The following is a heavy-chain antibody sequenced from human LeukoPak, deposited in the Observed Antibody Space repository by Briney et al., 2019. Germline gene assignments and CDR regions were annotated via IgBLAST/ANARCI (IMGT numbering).Heavy chain of an antibody. D-gene: IGHD1-20*01. CDR1: RFTYSDYY. J-gene: IGHJ6*04. CDR3: ARDLSNWNGEMDV. V-gene: IGHV3-11*04. CDR2: ISSSGSTI. Sequence: GGSLRLSCAASRFTYSDYYMSWIHQAPGKELEWVSYISSSGSTIYYADSVKGRFTISRDNAKNSLYLQMNSLRAEDTAVYYCARDLSNWNGEMDVWGKGTTVTVSS.